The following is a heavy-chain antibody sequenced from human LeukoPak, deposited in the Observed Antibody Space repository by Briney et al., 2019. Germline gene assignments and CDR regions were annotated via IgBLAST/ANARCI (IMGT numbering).Heavy chain of an antibody. CDR2: ILGSGVTT. CDR1: GFTFSNYA. Sequence: GASLRLSCAASGFTFSNYAMSWVRQAPGKGLEWVSAILGSGVTTYYADSVKGRFTVSRDNSKSTLYLQMNTLRAEDTALYYCAKWGDYDVLTGYYVPDYWGQGTLDTVSS. J-gene: IGHJ4*02. CDR3: AKWGDYDVLTGYYVPDY. D-gene: IGHD3-9*01. V-gene: IGHV3-23*01.